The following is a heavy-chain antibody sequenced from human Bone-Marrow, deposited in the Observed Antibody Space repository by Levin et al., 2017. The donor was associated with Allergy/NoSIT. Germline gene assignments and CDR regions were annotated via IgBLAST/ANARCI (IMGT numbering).Heavy chain of an antibody. CDR1: GGTFSSYA. D-gene: IGHD6-13*01. J-gene: IGHJ6*02. Sequence: PGESLKISCKASGGTFSSYAISWVRQAPGQGLEWMGGIIPIFGTANYAQKFQGRVTITADESTSTAYMELSSLRSEDTAVYYCARVIGQQRNYYYGMDVWGQGTTVTVSS. CDR2: IIPIFGTA. V-gene: IGHV1-69*01. CDR3: ARVIGQQRNYYYGMDV.